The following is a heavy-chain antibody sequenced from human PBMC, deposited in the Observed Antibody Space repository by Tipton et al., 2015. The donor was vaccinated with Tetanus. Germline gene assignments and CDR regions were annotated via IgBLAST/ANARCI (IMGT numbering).Heavy chain of an antibody. CDR3: ASIWLPGYFDY. CDR1: GFTVSNNY. Sequence: VQSGGGLIQPGGSLRLSCAASGFTVSNNYMSWVRQAPGKGLEWVSVIYSRGNTYYADSVKGRFSISRDNSKNTLYLQMNSLRAEDTAVYYCASIWLPGYFDYWGQGSLVTVSS. J-gene: IGHJ4*02. D-gene: IGHD5-18*01. V-gene: IGHV3-53*01. CDR2: IYSRGNT.